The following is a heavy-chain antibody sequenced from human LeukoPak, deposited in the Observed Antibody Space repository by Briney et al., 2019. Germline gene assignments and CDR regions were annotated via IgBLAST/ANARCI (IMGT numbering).Heavy chain of an antibody. J-gene: IGHJ3*02. Sequence: SETLSLTCIVSGGSISSSIYYWAWVRQPPGKGLEWIGTAFYNGATQYSPSLRSRVTISIDTSTNQFSLKLTSVTAADTALYYCARPRIPATFDAFDIWGQGTIVTVSS. D-gene: IGHD6-13*01. CDR2: AFYNGAT. CDR1: GGSISSSIYY. V-gene: IGHV4-39*07. CDR3: ARPRIPATFDAFDI.